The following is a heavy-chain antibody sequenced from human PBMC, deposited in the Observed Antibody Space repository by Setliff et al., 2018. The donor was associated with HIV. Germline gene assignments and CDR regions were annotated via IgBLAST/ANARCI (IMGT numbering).Heavy chain of an antibody. D-gene: IGHD3-22*01. CDR2: XNPSDNRT. CDR1: GYTLKNYY. Sequence: AXVKVXXXASGYTLKNYYMXXVXXXPGKGLXXMGXXNPSDNRTYYAXKFQGRVTMTTDTXTRTAYMELGNLRSDDTAVYYCARRGYSYDTSGYYYYFDYWGXGTLVTVSS. J-gene: IGHJ4*02. V-gene: IGHV1-46*02. CDR3: ARRGYSYDTSGYYYYFDY.